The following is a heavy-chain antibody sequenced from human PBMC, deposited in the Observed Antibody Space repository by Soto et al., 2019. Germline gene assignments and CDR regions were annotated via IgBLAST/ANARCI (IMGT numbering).Heavy chain of an antibody. V-gene: IGHV3-11*01. J-gene: IGHJ5*02. CDR2: ISSSGTAT. CDR1: GFTFRDYD. CDR3: ARKGPRAARRNH. D-gene: IGHD6-6*01. Sequence: GGSLRLSCAASGFTFRDYDMSWIRQAPGKGLEKVSCISSSGTATYYADSVKGRFTISRDNAKNSLYVEMNSLRVEDSAVYYCARKGPRAARRNHWRQQTLVNVSS.